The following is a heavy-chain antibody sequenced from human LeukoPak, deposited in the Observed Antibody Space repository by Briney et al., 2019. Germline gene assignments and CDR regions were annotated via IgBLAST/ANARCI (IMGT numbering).Heavy chain of an antibody. D-gene: IGHD3-16*01. J-gene: IGHJ4*02. CDR2: INPDGNKK. CDR1: GFTFRNYV. CDR3: ARDLAYGRLDY. V-gene: IGHV3-7*01. Sequence: GSLRLSCAASGFTFRNYVIHWVRQAPGKGLEWMASINPDGNKKYSADSVKGRFTISRDNAENSLYLQMNSLRVEDTAFYYCARDLAYGRLDYWGQGMLVTVSS.